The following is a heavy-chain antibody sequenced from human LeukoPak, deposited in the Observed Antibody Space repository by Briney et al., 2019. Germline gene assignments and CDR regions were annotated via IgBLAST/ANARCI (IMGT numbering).Heavy chain of an antibody. D-gene: IGHD4-23*01. CDR3: ARDYGGSSGYYYGMDV. V-gene: IGHV3-30-3*01. Sequence: GGSLRLSCAASGFTFSSFAVHWVRQAPGKGLHWVALISYDGTFKYYADSVRGRFTISRDNSKNTLYLQMNSLGTEDTALYYCARDYGGSSGYYYGMDVWGQGTTVTVSS. CDR2: ISYDGTFK. J-gene: IGHJ6*02. CDR1: GFTFSSFA.